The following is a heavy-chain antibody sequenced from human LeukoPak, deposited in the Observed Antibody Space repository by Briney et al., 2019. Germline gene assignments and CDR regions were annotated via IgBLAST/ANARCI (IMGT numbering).Heavy chain of an antibody. J-gene: IGHJ4*02. D-gene: IGHD3-10*01. V-gene: IGHV3-7*01. CDR1: GFTFSSYW. Sequence: HPGGSLRLSCAASGFTFSSYWMRWVRQAPGKGLEGVANIKNGGSEEYYVDSVKGRFTISRDNAKNSLFLQMNSLTVEDTAVYYCARAIRGSAVDTGDRWGQGTLVTVSS. CDR3: ARAIRGSAVDTGDR. CDR2: IKNGGSEE.